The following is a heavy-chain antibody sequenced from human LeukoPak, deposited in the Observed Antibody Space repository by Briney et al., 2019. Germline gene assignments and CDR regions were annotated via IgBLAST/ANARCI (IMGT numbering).Heavy chain of an antibody. CDR1: GFTVSSNY. CDR3: ARTIPYGSGRQHPGKYYIDY. CDR2: IYSGGNT. V-gene: IGHV3-53*01. J-gene: IGHJ4*02. Sequence: GGSLRLSCAASGFTVSSNYMSWVRQAPGKGLEWVSVIYSGGNTYYADSVKGRFTISRDNSKNTVYFQLDSLRAEDTAVYYCARTIPYGSGRQHPGKYYIDYWGQGTLVTVSS. D-gene: IGHD3-10*01.